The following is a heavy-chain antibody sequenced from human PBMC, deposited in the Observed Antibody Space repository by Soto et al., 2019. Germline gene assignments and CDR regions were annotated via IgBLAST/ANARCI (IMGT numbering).Heavy chain of an antibody. CDR1: GYTFTSYG. CDR2: ISAYNGNT. CDR3: ARFEGCCSSTTCYYLEY. D-gene: IGHD2-2*01. Sequence: ASVKVSCKASGYTFTSYGISWVRQAPGQGLEWMGWISAYNGNTNYAQKLQGRVTMTTDTSTSTAYMELRSLRSDDTAVYYCARFEGCCSSTTCYYLEYWGQGPLVTVSS. J-gene: IGHJ4*02. V-gene: IGHV1-18*01.